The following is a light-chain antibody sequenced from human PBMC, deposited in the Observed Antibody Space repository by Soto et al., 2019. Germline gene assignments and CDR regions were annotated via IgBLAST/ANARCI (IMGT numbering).Light chain of an antibody. CDR2: RNN. V-gene: IGLV1-47*03. CDR1: SSNIGSNY. CDR3: ASWDHSLRDV. Sequence: VLTQEASGSGTAGRSVTISCYGNSSNIGSNYVYWYQQLPGTAPKLLIYRNNQRPSGVPDRFSGSKSGTSAFLAISGLWSEDEADYDCASWDHSLRDVFGPGSKFTVL. J-gene: IGLJ1*01.